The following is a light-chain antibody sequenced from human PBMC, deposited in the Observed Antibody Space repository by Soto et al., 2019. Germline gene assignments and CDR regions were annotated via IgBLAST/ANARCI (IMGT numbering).Light chain of an antibody. CDR1: QSISSRY. CDR2: GAS. Sequence: EIVLTQSPDTLSLSPWERAALSCRASQSISSRYLVWYQQKPGQAPRLLIYGASNRATGVPDRFSGSGSGTEFTLTISSLQSEDFAVYYCQQYHNWWTFGQGTKVDNK. V-gene: IGKV3D-15*01. CDR3: QQYHNWWT. J-gene: IGKJ1*01.